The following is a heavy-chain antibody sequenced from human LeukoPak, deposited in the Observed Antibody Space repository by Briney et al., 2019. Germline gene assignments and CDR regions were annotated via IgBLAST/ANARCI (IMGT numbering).Heavy chain of an antibody. CDR2: INPSGGST. CDR1: GYTFTSYY. J-gene: IGHJ4*02. Sequence: GASVKVSCKASGYTFTSYYMHWVRQAPGQGLEWMGIINPSGGSTSYAQKLQGRVTMTTDTSTSTAYMELRSLRSDDTAVYYCARDKESYYYDSSGYYEPFDYWGQGTLVTVSS. CDR3: ARDKESYYYDSSGYYEPFDY. D-gene: IGHD3-22*01. V-gene: IGHV1-46*01.